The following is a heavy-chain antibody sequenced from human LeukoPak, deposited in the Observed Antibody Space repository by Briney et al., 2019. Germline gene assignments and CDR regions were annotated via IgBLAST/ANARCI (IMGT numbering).Heavy chain of an antibody. CDR2: INWNGGST. CDR3: AKAGDSSSSPLFLD. Sequence: PGGSLRLSCAASGFTSDDYGMSWVRQAPGKGLEWASSINWNGGSTGYADSVKGRFTISRDNAKNSLYLQMNSLRAEDTAVYYCAKAGDSSSSPLFLDWVQGTLVTVSS. CDR1: GFTSDDYG. D-gene: IGHD6-6*01. V-gene: IGHV3-20*04. J-gene: IGHJ4*02.